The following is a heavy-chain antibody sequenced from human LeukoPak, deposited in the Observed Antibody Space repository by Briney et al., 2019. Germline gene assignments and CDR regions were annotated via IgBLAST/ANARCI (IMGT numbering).Heavy chain of an antibody. J-gene: IGHJ4*02. CDR2: INPSGGST. CDR1: GYTFTSYY. Sequence: ASVKVSCKASGYTFTSYYMHWVRQAPGQGLEWMGIINPSGGSTSYAQKFQGRVTMTRDTSTSTAYMELSRLRSDDTAVYYCARVSSVAALFDYWGQGTLVTVSS. D-gene: IGHD6-6*01. CDR3: ARVSSVAALFDY. V-gene: IGHV1-46*01.